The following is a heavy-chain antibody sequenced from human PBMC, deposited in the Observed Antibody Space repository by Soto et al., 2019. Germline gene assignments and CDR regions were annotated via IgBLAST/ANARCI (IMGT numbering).Heavy chain of an antibody. CDR2: ISYDGSNK. J-gene: IGHJ3*02. CDR3: ARTGPERLLRGAFDI. CDR1: GFTFSSYG. Sequence: GGSLRLSCAASGFTFSSYGMHWVRQAPGKGLEWVAVISYDGSNKYYADSVKGRFTISRDNSKNTLYLQMNSLRAEDTAVYYCARTGPERLLRGAFDIWGQGTMVTVSS. D-gene: IGHD1-1*01. V-gene: IGHV3-30*03.